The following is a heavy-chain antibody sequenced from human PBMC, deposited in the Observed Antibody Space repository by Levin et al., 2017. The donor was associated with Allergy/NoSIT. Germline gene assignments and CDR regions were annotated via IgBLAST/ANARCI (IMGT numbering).Heavy chain of an antibody. D-gene: IGHD6-19*01. CDR1: GFTFSRSD. CDR2: ISGSGDNT. J-gene: IGHJ4*02. CDR3: AKWELAVAGPN. Sequence: GGSLRLSCAASGFTFSRSDMTWVRQAPGKGLEWVSAISGSGDNTYYAGSVKGRFAIPRDNSKNTLYLQMNSLRAEDTAVYYCAKWELAVAGPNWGQGTLVTVSS. V-gene: IGHV3-23*01.